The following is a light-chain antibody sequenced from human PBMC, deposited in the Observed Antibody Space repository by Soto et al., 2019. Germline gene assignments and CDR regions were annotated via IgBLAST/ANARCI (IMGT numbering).Light chain of an antibody. CDR1: QSISNN. Sequence: ETVMTQSPATLSVSPGERATLSCTAGQSISNNLAWYQQNPGQAPRLLIYGATTRATGIPSRFSGSGSGTEFTLTISSLQAEDFAVYYCQQYNNWPLTVGGGTKVEIK. V-gene: IGKV3-15*01. J-gene: IGKJ4*01. CDR3: QQYNNWPLT. CDR2: GAT.